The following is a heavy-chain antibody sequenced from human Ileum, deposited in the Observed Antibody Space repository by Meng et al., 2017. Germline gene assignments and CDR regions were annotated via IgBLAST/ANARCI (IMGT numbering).Heavy chain of an antibody. CDR3: EILGFQGIDT. V-gene: IGHV3-7*01. CDR2: IKQDESEI. Sequence: GGSLRLSCAASGFTFRDYWMSWVRQSPGKGLEWVANIKQDESEIYFMDSVKGRFTVSRDNARNSLFLQMNSLRAEATAVYYCEILGFQGIDTWGQGTLVTVSS. J-gene: IGHJ5*01. CDR1: GFTFRDYW. D-gene: IGHD2/OR15-2a*01.